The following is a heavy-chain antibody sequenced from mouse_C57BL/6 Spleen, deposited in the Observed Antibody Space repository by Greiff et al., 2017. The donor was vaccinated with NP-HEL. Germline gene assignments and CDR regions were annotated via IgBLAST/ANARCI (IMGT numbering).Heavy chain of an antibody. CDR1: GYSFTDYN. V-gene: IGHV1-39*01. CDR3: ASGYDGDYAMDD. J-gene: IGHJ4*01. Sequence: VQLQQSGPELVKPGASVKISCKASGYSFTDYNMNWVKQSNGKSLEWIGVINPNYGTTSYNQKFKGKATLTVDQSSSTAYMQLNSLTSEDSAVDYCASGYDGDYAMDDWGQGTSVTVVS. CDR2: INPNYGTT. D-gene: IGHD2-2*01.